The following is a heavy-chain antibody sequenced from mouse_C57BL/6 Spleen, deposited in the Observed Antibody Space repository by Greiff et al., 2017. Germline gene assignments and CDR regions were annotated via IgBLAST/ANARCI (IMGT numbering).Heavy chain of an antibody. CDR3: AVYYGNYYGFAY. CDR2: IHPNSGST. Sequence: QVQLQQPGAELVKPGASVKLSCKASGYTFTSYWMHWVKQRPGQGLEWIGMIHPNSGSTNYNEKFKSKATLTVDKSSSTAYMQLSSLTSEDSAVXYCAVYYGNYYGFAYWGQGTLVTVSA. D-gene: IGHD2-1*01. CDR1: GYTFTSYW. V-gene: IGHV1-64*01. J-gene: IGHJ3*01.